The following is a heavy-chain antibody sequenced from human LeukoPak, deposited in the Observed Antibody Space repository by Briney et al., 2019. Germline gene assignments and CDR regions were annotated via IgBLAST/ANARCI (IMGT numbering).Heavy chain of an antibody. V-gene: IGHV3-23*01. Sequence: GGSLRVSCAASGFTFSSYAMSWVRQAPGKGLEWVSVIGGSGGTTYYADSVKGRFTISRDNSKSALYLQMNSLRAEDTAVYHCATTYTSNWYNYWGQGTLVTVSS. CDR2: IGGSGGTT. D-gene: IGHD6-13*01. CDR1: GFTFSSYA. J-gene: IGHJ4*02. CDR3: ATTYTSNWYNY.